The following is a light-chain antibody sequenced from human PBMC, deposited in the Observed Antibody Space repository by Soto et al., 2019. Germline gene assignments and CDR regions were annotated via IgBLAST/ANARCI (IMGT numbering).Light chain of an antibody. CDR3: QQYGSSPIT. CDR2: GAS. V-gene: IGKV3-20*01. CDR1: QSVTSTY. Sequence: EIVLTQSPGTLSLSPGERATLSCRASQSVTSTYLAWYQQKPGQAPRLLIYGASSRAIGIPDRFSGSVSGSDFILTINRLEPEDFAVYYCQQYGSSPITFGQGTRLEIK. J-gene: IGKJ5*01.